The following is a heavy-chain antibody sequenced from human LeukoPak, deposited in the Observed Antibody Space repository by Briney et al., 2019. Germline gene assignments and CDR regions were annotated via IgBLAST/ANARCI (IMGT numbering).Heavy chain of an antibody. V-gene: IGHV4-59*12. Sequence: SETLSLTCTVSGGSITSYYWSWLRQPPGKGLEWIGYIYYSGSANYNPSLKSRVTISVDTSKNQFSLKLSSVTAADTAVYYCARGPTGYYTTVYKYYFDYWGQGTLVTVSS. CDR3: ARGPTGYYTTVYKYYFDY. J-gene: IGHJ4*02. CDR2: IYYSGSA. D-gene: IGHD3/OR15-3a*01. CDR1: GGSITSYY.